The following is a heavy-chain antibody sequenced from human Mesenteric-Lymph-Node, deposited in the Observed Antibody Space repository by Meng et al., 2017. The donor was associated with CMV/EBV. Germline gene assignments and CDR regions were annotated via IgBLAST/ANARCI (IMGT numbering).Heavy chain of an antibody. CDR1: GGTFSRYE. V-gene: IGHV1-69*01. CDR3: ARGDYSSSWYYWFDP. D-gene: IGHD6-13*01. CDR2: IIPLFGTA. J-gene: IGHJ5*02. Sequence: SGGTFSRYEIRWVRQAPGQGLEWMGGIIPLFGTANYAQNFQGRVTITADESTSTAYMELSSLRSEDTAVYYCARGDYSSSWYYWFDPWGQGTLVTVSS.